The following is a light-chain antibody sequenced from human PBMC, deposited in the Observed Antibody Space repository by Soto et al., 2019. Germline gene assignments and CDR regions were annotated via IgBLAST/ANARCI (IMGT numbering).Light chain of an antibody. CDR3: QQSYIAPWT. CDR2: DAS. Sequence: DIQMTQSPSSLAASVGARVTITCRASQSISTYLNWYQQNPGKAPKVLIFDASRLQSGVASRFSGSGSGTDFTLTISSLQPEDSATYYCQQSYIAPWTFGQGTKVQVK. CDR1: QSISTY. V-gene: IGKV1-39*01. J-gene: IGKJ1*01.